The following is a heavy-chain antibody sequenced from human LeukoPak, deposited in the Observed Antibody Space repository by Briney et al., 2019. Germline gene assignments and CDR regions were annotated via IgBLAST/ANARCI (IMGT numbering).Heavy chain of an antibody. CDR1: GGSFSGYY. D-gene: IGHD6-13*01. Sequence: PSETLSLTCAVYGGSFSGYYWSWIRQPPGKGLEWIGEINHSGSTNYNSSLKSRVTISVDTSKNQFSLKLSSVTAADTAVYYCARARIAAAGTSDYWGQGTLVTVSS. CDR3: ARARIAAAGTSDY. J-gene: IGHJ4*02. CDR2: INHSGST. V-gene: IGHV4-34*01.